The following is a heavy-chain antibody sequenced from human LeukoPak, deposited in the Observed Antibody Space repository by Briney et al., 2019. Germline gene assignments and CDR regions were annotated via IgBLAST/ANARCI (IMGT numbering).Heavy chain of an antibody. D-gene: IGHD6-6*01. Sequence: KFPGRVTITRDTPASTAYMELSSLRSEDTAVYYCARVTRSSSSYFDYWGQGTLVTVSS. CDR3: ARVTRSSSSYFDY. J-gene: IGHJ4*02. V-gene: IGHV1-3*01.